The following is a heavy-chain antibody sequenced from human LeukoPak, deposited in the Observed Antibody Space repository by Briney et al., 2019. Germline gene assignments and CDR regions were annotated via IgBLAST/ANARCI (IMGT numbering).Heavy chain of an antibody. J-gene: IGHJ4*02. V-gene: IGHV3-64*02. D-gene: IGHD1-26*01. CDR1: GFTFSGYA. Sequence: GPLRLSCAASGFTFSGYAMHWVRKAPGKGLEYVSAISTDGGSTYYADSVKGRFTISRDNSKNTLYLQMGSLRAEDMAVYYCARDGGSYSFDYWGQGTLVTVSS. CDR3: ARDGGSYSFDY. CDR2: ISTDGGST.